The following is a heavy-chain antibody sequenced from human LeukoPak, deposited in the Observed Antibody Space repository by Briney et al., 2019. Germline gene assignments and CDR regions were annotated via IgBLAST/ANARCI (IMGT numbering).Heavy chain of an antibody. D-gene: IGHD6-13*01. J-gene: IGHJ4*02. CDR3: AKEGGYSSTWY. V-gene: IGHV3-23*01. Sequence: GGSLRLSCAASGFTFSVSVMNWVRQVPGKGLEWVSGISSSGDNTYYADFVKGRFTISRDNHKNTLHLQMNDLRADDTAIYYCAKEGGYSSTWYWGQGALVTVSS. CDR1: GFTFSVSV. CDR2: ISSSGDNT.